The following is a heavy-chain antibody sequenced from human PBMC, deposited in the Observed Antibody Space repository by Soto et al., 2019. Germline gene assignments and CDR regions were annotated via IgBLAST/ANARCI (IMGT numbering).Heavy chain of an antibody. CDR3: VIEFLAGSFDN. J-gene: IGHJ4*02. D-gene: IGHD6-19*01. CDR2: ISGYNGDT. CDR1: GYTYSKYI. V-gene: IGHV1-18*04. Sequence: QVQLVQSGAEVKKPGASVKVSCKTSGYTYSKYIIAWGRQTPGQGLEWMGWISGYNGDTQYAPELQGRVYFTSETSTSTAYMERRSLTSDDTAVYDFVIEFLAGSFDNWGQGTLVTVSS.